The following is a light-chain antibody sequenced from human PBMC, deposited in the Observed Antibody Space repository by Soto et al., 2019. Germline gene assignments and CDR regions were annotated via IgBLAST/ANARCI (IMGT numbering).Light chain of an antibody. J-gene: IGLJ3*02. V-gene: IGLV2-14*03. Sequence: QSALTQPASLSGSPGQSITISCTGTSSDIGSSNYVSWYQQHPGKAPKLMIFDVSYRPSGISDRFSGSKSGNTASLTISGLQPEDEADCYCSSYGASSTLFGGGTKLTVL. CDR3: SSYGASSTL. CDR2: DVS. CDR1: SSDIGSSNY.